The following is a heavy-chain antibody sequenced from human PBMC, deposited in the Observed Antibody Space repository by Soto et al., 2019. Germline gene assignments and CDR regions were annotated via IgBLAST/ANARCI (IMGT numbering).Heavy chain of an antibody. CDR2: ISAYNGNT. V-gene: IGHV1-18*04. D-gene: IGHD3-9*01. CDR3: ARDELRYFDWLAAWFDP. Sequence: ASVKVPARHLDTPSPATISWVRQAPGQGLEWMGWISAYNGNTNYAQKLQGRVTMTTDTSTSTAYMELRSLRSDDTAVYYCARDELRYFDWLAAWFDPWGQGTLVTVSS. J-gene: IGHJ5*02. CDR1: DTPSPAT.